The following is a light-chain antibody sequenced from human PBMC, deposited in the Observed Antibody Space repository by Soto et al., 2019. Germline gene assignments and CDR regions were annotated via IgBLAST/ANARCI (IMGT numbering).Light chain of an antibody. Sequence: AIRMTQSPSSFSASTGDRVTITCRASQGISSYLAWYQQKPGKAPKLLIYAASTLQSGVPSRFSGSGSGTDFTLTISCLQSEDFATYYCQQYYRYPYTFGQGTK. CDR2: AAS. V-gene: IGKV1-8*01. CDR1: QGISSY. CDR3: QQYYRYPYT. J-gene: IGKJ2*01.